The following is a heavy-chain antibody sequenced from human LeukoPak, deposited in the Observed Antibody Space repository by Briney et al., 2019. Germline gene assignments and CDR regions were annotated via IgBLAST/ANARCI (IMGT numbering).Heavy chain of an antibody. CDR1: GGSFSGYY. CDR2: IYYSGST. V-gene: IGHV4-34*01. CDR3: ARTVPTPANWFDP. D-gene: IGHD4-11*01. J-gene: IGHJ5*02. Sequence: PSETLSLTCAVYGGSFSGYYWSWIRQPPGKGLEWIGSIYYSGSTYYNPSLKSRVTISVDTSKNQFSLKLSSVTAADTAVYYCARTVPTPANWFDPWGQGTLVTVSS.